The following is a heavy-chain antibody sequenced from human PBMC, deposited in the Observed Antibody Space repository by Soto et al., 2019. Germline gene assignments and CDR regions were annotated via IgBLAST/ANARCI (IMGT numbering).Heavy chain of an antibody. Sequence: EVQLLESGGGLVQPGGSLRLSCAASGFTFSSYAMSWVRQAPGKGLEWVSAISGSGGSTYYADTVKGRCTISRDNSKKPPYLQMKSLRPEVTAVYYCAYSSTPFDAWGPGTLFTVSS. V-gene: IGHV3-23*01. J-gene: IGHJ4*02. CDR2: ISGSGGST. CDR1: GFTFSSYA. CDR3: AYSSTPFDA. D-gene: IGHD6-13*01.